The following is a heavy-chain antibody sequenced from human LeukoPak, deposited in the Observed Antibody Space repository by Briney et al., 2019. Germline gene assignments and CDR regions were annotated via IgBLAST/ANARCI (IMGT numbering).Heavy chain of an antibody. V-gene: IGHV3-20*04. CDR2: INWNGGST. CDR3: ARAHYSGSFGY. Sequence: TGGSLRLSCAASGFIFDDYGMSWVRQAPGKGLEWVSGINWNGGSTGYADSVKGRFTISSDNAKNSLYLQMNSLRAEDTALYYCARAHYSGSFGYWGQGTLVTVSS. D-gene: IGHD1-26*01. CDR1: GFIFDDYG. J-gene: IGHJ4*02.